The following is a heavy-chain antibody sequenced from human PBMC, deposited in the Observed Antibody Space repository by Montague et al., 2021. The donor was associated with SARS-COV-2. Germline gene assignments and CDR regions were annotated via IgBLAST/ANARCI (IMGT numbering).Heavy chain of an antibody. CDR2: IYYSGST. CDR3: ARGSGWMGDAFDI. J-gene: IGHJ3*02. Sequence: SETLSLTCTVSGGSISSYYWSWIRQPPGKGLEWIGYIYYSGSTNYNPSLKSRVTISVDTSKNQFSLKLSSVTAADTAVYYCARGSGWMGDAFDIWGQGTMVIVSS. D-gene: IGHD6-19*01. CDR1: GGSISSYY. V-gene: IGHV4-59*01.